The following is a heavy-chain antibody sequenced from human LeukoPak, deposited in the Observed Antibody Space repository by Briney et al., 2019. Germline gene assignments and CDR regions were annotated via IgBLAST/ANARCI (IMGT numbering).Heavy chain of an antibody. J-gene: IGHJ4*02. D-gene: IGHD3-22*01. Sequence: GESLKISCEGSGYSFINYWIGWVRQLPGKGLEWMGIIYPGDSDTRYSPSFQGQVTISADKSITTAYLQWSSLKASDTAMYYCAGQNHYYDSSGYSSVFDYWGQGTLVTVSS. V-gene: IGHV5-51*01. CDR3: AGQNHYYDSSGYSSVFDY. CDR2: IYPGDSDT. CDR1: GYSFINYW.